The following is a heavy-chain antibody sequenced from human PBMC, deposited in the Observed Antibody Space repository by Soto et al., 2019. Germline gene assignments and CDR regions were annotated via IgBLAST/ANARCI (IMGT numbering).Heavy chain of an antibody. CDR3: AHTRSSYYDSSGYYYNWFDP. Sequence: SGPTLVNPTQTLTLTCTFSGFSLSTSGVGVGWIRQPPVKALEWLALIYGDDDKRYSPSLKSRLTITKDTSKNQVVLTMTNMDPVDTATYYCAHTRSSYYDSSGYYYNWFDPWGQGTLVTVSS. CDR2: IYGDDDK. CDR1: GFSLSTSGVG. V-gene: IGHV2-5*02. J-gene: IGHJ5*02. D-gene: IGHD3-22*01.